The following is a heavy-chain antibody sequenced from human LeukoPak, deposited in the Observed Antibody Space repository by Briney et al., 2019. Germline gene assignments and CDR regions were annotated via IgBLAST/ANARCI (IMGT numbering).Heavy chain of an antibody. D-gene: IGHD6-6*01. V-gene: IGHV3-20*04. Sequence: PGGSLRLSCAASGFTFSSYGIHWVRQAPGKGLEWVSGINWNGGSTGYADSVKGRFTISRDNAKNSLYLQMNSLRAEDTALYYCARDSSSSAFDIWGQGTMVTVSS. CDR2: INWNGGST. CDR1: GFTFSSYG. J-gene: IGHJ3*02. CDR3: ARDSSSSAFDI.